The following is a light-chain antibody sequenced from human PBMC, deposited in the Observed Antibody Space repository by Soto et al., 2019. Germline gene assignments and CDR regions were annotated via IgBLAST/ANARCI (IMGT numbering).Light chain of an antibody. Sequence: EIVLTQSPATLSLSPGERATLSCRASQSVSSYLAWYQQKPGQAPRLLIYDASNRATGIPARFSGSGSGTDFTLTISSLEPEDFAVYSCQQYSSSPATFGQGTKVEI. CDR1: QSVSSY. CDR3: QQYSSSPAT. V-gene: IGKV3-11*01. CDR2: DAS. J-gene: IGKJ1*01.